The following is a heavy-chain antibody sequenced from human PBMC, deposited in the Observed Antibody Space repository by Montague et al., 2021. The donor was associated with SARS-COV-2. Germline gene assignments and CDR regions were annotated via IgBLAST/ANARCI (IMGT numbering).Heavy chain of an antibody. CDR1: GFTFSNYG. J-gene: IGHJ6*02. Sequence: SLRLSCAASGFTFSNYGMHWVRQAPGKGLEWVAVIWYDGSNKYYADSVKGRFTISRDNSKNTLCLQMNSLRAEDTAVYYCARDRLGPGYYGMDVWGQGTTVTVSS. V-gene: IGHV3-33*01. D-gene: IGHD7-27*01. CDR3: ARDRLGPGYYGMDV. CDR2: IWYDGSNK.